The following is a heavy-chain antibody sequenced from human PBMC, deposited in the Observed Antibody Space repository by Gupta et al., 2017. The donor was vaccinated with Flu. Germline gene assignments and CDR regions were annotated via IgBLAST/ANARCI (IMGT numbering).Heavy chain of an antibody. J-gene: IGHJ5*02. CDR1: GGSFSGYY. Sequence: QAQLQLWGPGLWKPSEPLSLTCPVYGGSFSGYYWRWIRQPPGKGLEWIGEINHSGSTNYNPTLKSRVTISVDTSKSQISRKLSSVTATDTAVYYCARVGPYYYDSGSAPWCEGTLVTVST. V-gene: IGHV4-34*01. CDR2: INHSGST. D-gene: IGHD3-10*01. CDR3: ARVGPYYYDSGSAP.